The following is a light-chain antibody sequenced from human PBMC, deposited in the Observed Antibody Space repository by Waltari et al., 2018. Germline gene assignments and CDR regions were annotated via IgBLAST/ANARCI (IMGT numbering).Light chain of an antibody. Sequence: SSDLTQPPSLSVSTGQTPSIACSGANLGDNFASWYQQKPGQSPVLVIFQDTKRPSGIPERFSASNSGNTATLTISGAQPMDEAHYYCQAWDSITAFYVFGTGTELTVL. J-gene: IGLJ1*01. CDR3: QAWDSITAFYV. V-gene: IGLV3-1*01. CDR1: NLGDNF. CDR2: QDT.